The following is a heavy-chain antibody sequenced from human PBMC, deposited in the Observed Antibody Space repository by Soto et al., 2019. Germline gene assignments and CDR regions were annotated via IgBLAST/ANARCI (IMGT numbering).Heavy chain of an antibody. J-gene: IGHJ6*02. CDR3: AKDQRLLWFGETQYYYGMDV. CDR2: ISYDGSNK. Sequence: GGSLRLSCAASGFTFSSYGMHWVRQAPGKGLEWVAVISYDGSNKYYADSVKGRFTISRDNSKNTLYLQMNSLRAEDTAVYYCAKDQRLLWFGETQYYYGMDVWGQGTTVTVSS. D-gene: IGHD3-10*01. V-gene: IGHV3-30*18. CDR1: GFTFSSYG.